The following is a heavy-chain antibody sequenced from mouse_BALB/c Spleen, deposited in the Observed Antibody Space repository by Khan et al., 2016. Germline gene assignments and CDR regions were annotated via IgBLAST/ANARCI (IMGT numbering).Heavy chain of an antibody. CDR2: IDPANGDT. J-gene: IGHJ3*01. CDR1: GFNIKDTY. CDR3: ARGYYGSSSFTY. D-gene: IGHD1-1*01. Sequence: EVQLQESGAELVKPGASVKVSCTASGFNIKDTYMHWVKQRPEQGLEWIGRIDPANGDTKFDPKFQDKATITADTSSNTAYIQLSSLTSEDAAVYYGARGYYGSSSFTYWGQGTLVTVSA. V-gene: IGHV14-3*02.